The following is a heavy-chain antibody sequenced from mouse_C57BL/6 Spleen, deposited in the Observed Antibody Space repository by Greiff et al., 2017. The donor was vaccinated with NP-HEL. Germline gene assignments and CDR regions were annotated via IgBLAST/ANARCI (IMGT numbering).Heavy chain of an antibody. J-gene: IGHJ1*03. V-gene: IGHV1-53*01. CDR3: ARREDSSGPYWSFDV. CDR2: INPSNGGT. CDR1: GYTFTSYW. Sequence: QVQLQQPGTELVKPGASVKLSCKASGYTFTSYWMHWVKQRPGQGLEWIGNINPSNGGTNYNEKFKSKATLTVDKSSSTAYMQLSSLTSEDSSFYYCARREDSSGPYWSFDVWGTGTTVTVSS. D-gene: IGHD3-2*02.